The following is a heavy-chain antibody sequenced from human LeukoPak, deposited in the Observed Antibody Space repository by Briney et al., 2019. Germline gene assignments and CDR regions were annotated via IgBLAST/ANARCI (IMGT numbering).Heavy chain of an antibody. CDR1: GYTFTGYY. J-gene: IGHJ1*01. CDR3: ATSSGYYVGYIQY. Sequence: ASVKVSCKASGYTFTGYYIHWVRQAPGQGLGWMGWINPNSGGTLYSQNFQGRVTMTRDTSISTAYMELIRLTSDDTAVYYCATSSGYYVGYIQYWGQGTLVTVSS. D-gene: IGHD3-22*01. CDR2: INPNSGGT. V-gene: IGHV1-2*02.